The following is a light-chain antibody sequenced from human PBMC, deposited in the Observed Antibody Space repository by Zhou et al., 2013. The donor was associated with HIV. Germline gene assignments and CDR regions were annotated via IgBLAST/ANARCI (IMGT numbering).Light chain of an antibody. V-gene: IGKV3-15*01. J-gene: IGKJ3*01. Sequence: EVLMTQSPVTLSVSPGGRVTLSCRASQSVDTYLAWYQQRPGQPPRLLIYDASTRATGVPVRFSGSGSGTEFTLTINRLEPEDFAVYYCQQFTGSLSFGPGTKVEIK. CDR2: DAS. CDR1: QSVDTY. CDR3: QQFTGSLS.